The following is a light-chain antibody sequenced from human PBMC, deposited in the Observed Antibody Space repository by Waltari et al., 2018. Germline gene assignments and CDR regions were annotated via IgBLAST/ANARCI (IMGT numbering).Light chain of an antibody. CDR2: KAS. V-gene: IGKV1-5*03. CDR1: QTIRSW. Sequence: DIQMTQSPSTLSASVGDRVTITCRASQTIRSWLAWYQQKPGKAPKLLIYKASSLESGVPSRFSGSGSGTEFTLTINSLQPDDCATYYCQQYNSLWTFGQGTKVEIK. CDR3: QQYNSLWT. J-gene: IGKJ1*01.